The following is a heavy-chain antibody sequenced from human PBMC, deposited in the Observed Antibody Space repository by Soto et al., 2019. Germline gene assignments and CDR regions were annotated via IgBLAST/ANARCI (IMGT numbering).Heavy chain of an antibody. J-gene: IGHJ6*02. CDR3: ATRVDCSSTSCYYYYYYGMDV. CDR1: GFTFSSYE. Sequence: GGSLRLSCAASGFTFSSYEMNWVRQAPGKGLEWVSYISSSGSTIYYADSVKGRFTISRDNAKNSLYLQMNSLRAEDTAVYYCATRVDCSSTSCYYYYYYGMDVWGQGTTVTAP. D-gene: IGHD2-2*01. V-gene: IGHV3-48*03. CDR2: ISSSGSTI.